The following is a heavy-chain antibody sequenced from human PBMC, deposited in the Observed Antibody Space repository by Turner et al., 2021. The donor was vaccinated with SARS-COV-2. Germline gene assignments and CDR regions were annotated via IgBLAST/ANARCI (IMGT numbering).Heavy chain of an antibody. CDR1: GGSISRSSYY. V-gene: IGHV4-39*01. Sequence: QLQLQESGPGLVNPSETLSLPCPSPGGSISRSSYYWGWIRQPPGKGLEWIGSNNYSGSTNDNPDLKSRVTISVDTSKNQFSLKLRFVTAADTAVYYCAGEVVVTATIVGAVYGMDVWGQGTTVTVSS. CDR2: NNYSGST. CDR3: AGEVVVTATIVGAVYGMDV. J-gene: IGHJ6*02. D-gene: IGHD2-2*02.